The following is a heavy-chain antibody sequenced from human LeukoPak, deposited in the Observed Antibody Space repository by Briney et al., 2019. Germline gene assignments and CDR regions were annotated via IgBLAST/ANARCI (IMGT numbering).Heavy chain of an antibody. Sequence: GGSLRLSCAASGFTFDDYGMSWVRQAPGKGLEWVSGINWNGGSTGYADSVKGRFTISRDNAKNSLYLQMNSLRAEDTAVYYCARDVGSGYYFDIWGQGTMVTVSS. D-gene: IGHD3-3*01. V-gene: IGHV3-20*04. J-gene: IGHJ3*02. CDR3: ARDVGSGYYFDI. CDR2: INWNGGST. CDR1: GFTFDDYG.